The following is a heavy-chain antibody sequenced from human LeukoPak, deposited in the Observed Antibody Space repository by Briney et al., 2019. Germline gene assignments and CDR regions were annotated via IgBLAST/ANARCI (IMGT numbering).Heavy chain of an antibody. CDR3: ARPGGYCSGGSCLANYFDY. D-gene: IGHD2-15*01. CDR1: GYSISSGYY. Sequence: PSETLSLTCTVSGYSISSGYYWGWIRQPPGKGLEWIGSIYHSGSTYYNPSLKSRVTISVGTSKNQFSLKLSSVTAADTAVYYCARPGGYCSGGSCLANYFDYWGQGTLVTVSS. V-gene: IGHV4-38-2*02. CDR2: IYHSGST. J-gene: IGHJ4*02.